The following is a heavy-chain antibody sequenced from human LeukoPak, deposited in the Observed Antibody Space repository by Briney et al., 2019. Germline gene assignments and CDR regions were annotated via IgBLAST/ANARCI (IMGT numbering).Heavy chain of an antibody. J-gene: IGHJ5*02. CDR2: IYHSGST. CDR3: ARRRESYDILTGYYSTRRVWFDP. D-gene: IGHD3-9*01. Sequence: PSETLSLTCAVSGYSISSGYYWGWIRQPPGKGLEWIGSIYHSGSTYYNPSLKSRVTISVDTSKNQFSLKLSSVTAADTAVYYCARRRESYDILTGYYSTRRVWFDPWGQGTLVTVSS. CDR1: GYSISSGYY. V-gene: IGHV4-38-2*01.